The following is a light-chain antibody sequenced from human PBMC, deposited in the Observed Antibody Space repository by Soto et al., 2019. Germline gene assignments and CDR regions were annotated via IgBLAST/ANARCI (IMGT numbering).Light chain of an antibody. J-gene: IGKJ1*01. Sequence: EIVLTQSPAPLSSSPGERATLSCKASQTVNSRLAWYQHKPGQAPRLLIYHTSNRATGIPARFSGSGSGTDCTLTISSLEPEDFAVYYCHQRQSWPRTFGQGTKVDIK. CDR2: HTS. CDR3: HQRQSWPRT. V-gene: IGKV3-11*01. CDR1: QTVNSR.